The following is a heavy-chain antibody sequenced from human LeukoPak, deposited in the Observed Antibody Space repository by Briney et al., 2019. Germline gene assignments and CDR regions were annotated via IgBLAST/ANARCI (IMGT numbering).Heavy chain of an antibody. J-gene: IGHJ4*02. CDR3: AKEYTPSSPLGELDS. CDR2: IRHDETNS. D-gene: IGHD6-6*01. CDR1: GFNLNSYA. V-gene: IGHV3-30*02. Sequence: HPGGSLRLSCAVSGFNLNSYAMHWVRQAPGKGLEWVAVIRHDETNSFYAGSVQGRFTISRDTSKKLLYLQMNSLRVEDTAVYYWAKEYTPSSPLGELDSWGQGTLVTVSS.